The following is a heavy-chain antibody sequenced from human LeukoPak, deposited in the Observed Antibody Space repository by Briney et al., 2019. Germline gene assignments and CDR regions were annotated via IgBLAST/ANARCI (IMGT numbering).Heavy chain of an antibody. CDR3: ARKYYYGSGLDY. D-gene: IGHD3-10*01. CDR1: GGSFSGYY. Sequence: SETLSLTCAVYGGSFSGYYWSWIRQPPGKGLEWIGEINHSGSTNYNPSLKSRVTISVDTPKNQFSLKLSSVTAADTAVYYCARKYYYGSGLDYWGQGTLVTVSS. J-gene: IGHJ4*02. V-gene: IGHV4-34*01. CDR2: INHSGST.